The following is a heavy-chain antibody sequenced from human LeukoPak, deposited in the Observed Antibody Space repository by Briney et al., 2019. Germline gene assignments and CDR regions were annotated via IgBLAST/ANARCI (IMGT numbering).Heavy chain of an antibody. J-gene: IGHJ4*02. V-gene: IGHV3-30-3*01. CDR3: ARGAYGSGRGGIDY. CDR2: ISYDGSNK. D-gene: IGHD3-10*01. CDR1: GFAFSSYA. Sequence: GGSLRLSCAASGFAFSSYAMSWVRQAPGKGLEWVAVISYDGSNKYYADSVKGRFTISRDNSKNTLYLQMNSLRAEDTAVYYCARGAYGSGRGGIDYWGQGTLVTVSS.